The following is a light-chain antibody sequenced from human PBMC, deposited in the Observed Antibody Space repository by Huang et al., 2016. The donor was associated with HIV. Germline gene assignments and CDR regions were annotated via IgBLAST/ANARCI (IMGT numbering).Light chain of an antibody. CDR3: QQLHSYPFT. V-gene: IGKV1-9*01. CDR1: QGITND. Sequence: IQLTQSPSSLSASVGDRVTITCRASQGITNDLAWYHQKPGKAPNLLIFGASTLQSGVPSRFSGSGSGTDFTITISSLQPEDCATYYCQQLHSYPFTFGGGTKVEIK. J-gene: IGKJ4*01. CDR2: GAS.